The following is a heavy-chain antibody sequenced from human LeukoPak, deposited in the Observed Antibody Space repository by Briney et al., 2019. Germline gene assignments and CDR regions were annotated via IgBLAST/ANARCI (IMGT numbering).Heavy chain of an antibody. CDR2: IYNSGST. CDR3: TRAWAAPHPFDY. Sequence: SETLSLTCAVYGGSFSGYYWSWIRQPPGKGLEWIGYIYNSGSTDYNPSLKSRVTISVDTSRNQFSLKLSSVTAADTAIYYCTRAWAAPHPFDYWGQGTLVTVSS. V-gene: IGHV4-59*01. D-gene: IGHD6-6*01. J-gene: IGHJ4*02. CDR1: GGSFSGYY.